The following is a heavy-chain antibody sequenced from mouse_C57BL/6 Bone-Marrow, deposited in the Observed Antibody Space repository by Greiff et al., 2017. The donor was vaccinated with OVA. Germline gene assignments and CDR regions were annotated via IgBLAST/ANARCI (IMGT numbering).Heavy chain of an antibody. CDR3: ARREFTGTFWYFDV. CDR2: ILPGSGST. CDR1: GYTFTGYW. J-gene: IGHJ1*03. D-gene: IGHD4-1*01. V-gene: IGHV1-9*01. Sequence: VKLMESGAELMKPGASVKLSCKAPGYTFTGYWIEWVKQRPGHGLEWIGEILPGSGSTNYNEKFKGKATFTADTSSNTAYMQLSSLTTEDSAIYYCARREFTGTFWYFDVWGTGTTVTVSS.